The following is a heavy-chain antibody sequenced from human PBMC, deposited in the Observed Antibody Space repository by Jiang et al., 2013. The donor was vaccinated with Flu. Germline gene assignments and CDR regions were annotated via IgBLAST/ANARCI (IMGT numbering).Heavy chain of an antibody. CDR1: GYSFNNYA. D-gene: IGHD4-11*01. J-gene: IGHJ4*02. Sequence: QSGSELKKPGASVKVSCKASGYSFNNYAMNWVRQAPGQGLEWMGWIDTNTGNPTYAQGFTGRFVFSLDTSVSTAYLQIRSLKAEDTAVYYCTRLVRAYSNSFDYWGQGTLVTVSS. CDR3: TRLVRAYSNSFDY. CDR2: IDTNTGNP. V-gene: IGHV7-4-1*01.